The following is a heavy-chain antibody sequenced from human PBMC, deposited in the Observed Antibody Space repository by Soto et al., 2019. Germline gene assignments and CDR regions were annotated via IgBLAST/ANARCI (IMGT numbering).Heavy chain of an antibody. D-gene: IGHD3-3*01. Sequence: PGGSLRLSCAASGFTFSSYWMSWVRQAPGKGLEWVANIKQDRSEKYYVDSVKGLFTISRDNAKNSLYLQMNSLRAEDTAVYYCARDRYSYYDFWSGSLPYYYYGMDVWGQGTTVTVSS. CDR3: ARDRYSYYDFWSGSLPYYYYGMDV. CDR2: IKQDRSEK. J-gene: IGHJ6*02. V-gene: IGHV3-7*01. CDR1: GFTFSSYW.